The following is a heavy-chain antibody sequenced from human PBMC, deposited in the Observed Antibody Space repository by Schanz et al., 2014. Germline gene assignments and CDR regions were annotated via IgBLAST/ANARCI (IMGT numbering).Heavy chain of an antibody. J-gene: IGHJ4*02. CDR1: GGSISSGSYF. V-gene: IGHV4-39*01. CDR2: MFYSGRS. CDR3: ARHGFSSSWYYFDS. Sequence: QVQLQESGPGLAKPSETLSLTCTVSGGSISSGSYFWGWIRQPPGKGLEWIGSMFYSGRSFYTPSLKSRLTFSQDPSKNHIPLGLSSVTAADTAVYYCARHGFSSSWYYFDSWGQGTLVTVSS. D-gene: IGHD6-13*01.